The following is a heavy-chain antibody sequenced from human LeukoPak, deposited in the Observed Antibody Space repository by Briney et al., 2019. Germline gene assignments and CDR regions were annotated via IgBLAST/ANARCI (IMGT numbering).Heavy chain of an antibody. J-gene: IGHJ6*02. CDR1: GGSISSGDYY. CDR3: ARDVLRYFDWLSDGMDV. CDR2: IYYSGST. Sequence: SQTLSLTCTVSGGSISSGDYYWGWIRQPPGKGLEWIGYIYYSGSTYYNPSLKSRVTISVDTSKNQFSLKLSSVTAADTAVYYCARDVLRYFDWLSDGMDVWGQGTTVTVSS. V-gene: IGHV4-30-4*01. D-gene: IGHD3-9*01.